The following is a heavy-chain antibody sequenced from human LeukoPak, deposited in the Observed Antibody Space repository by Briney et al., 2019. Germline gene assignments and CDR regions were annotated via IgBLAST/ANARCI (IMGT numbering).Heavy chain of an antibody. V-gene: IGHV3-43*02. CDR3: AKDISYSSSSGLAYYYYGMDV. D-gene: IGHD6-6*01. J-gene: IGHJ6*02. CDR1: GFTFDDYA. CDR2: ISGDGGST. Sequence: PGGSLRLSCAASGFTFDDYAMHWVRQAPGKGLEWVSLISGDGGSTYYADSVKGRFTISRDNSKNSLYLQMNSLRTEDTALYYCAKDISYSSSSGLAYYYYGMDVWGQGTTVTVSS.